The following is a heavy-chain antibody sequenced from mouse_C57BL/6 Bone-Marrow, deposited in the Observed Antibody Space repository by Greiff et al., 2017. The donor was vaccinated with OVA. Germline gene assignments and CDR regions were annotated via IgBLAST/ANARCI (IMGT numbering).Heavy chain of an antibody. D-gene: IGHD2-5*01. CDR2: LNPGSGGT. CDR1: GYAFTNYL. V-gene: IGHV1-54*01. J-gene: IGHJ1*03. Sequence: QVQLQQSGAELVRPGTSVKVSCKASGYAFTNYLIEWVKQRPGQGLEWIGVLNPGSGGTNYNEKFKGKATLTADKSSSTAYMQLSSLTSEDSAVYFCARSHYSNPWYFDVGGTGTTVTVSS. CDR3: ARSHYSNPWYFDV.